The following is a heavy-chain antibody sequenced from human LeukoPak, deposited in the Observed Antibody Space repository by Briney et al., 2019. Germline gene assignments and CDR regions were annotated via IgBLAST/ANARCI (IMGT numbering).Heavy chain of an antibody. V-gene: IGHV1-2*02. CDR3: ARGPISDGDYKSYYYYYYMDV. Sequence: GASVKVSCKASGYTFTGYYMHWVRQAPGQGLEWMGWINPNSGGTNYAQKFQGRVTMTRDTSISTAYMELSRLRSDDTAVYYCARGPISDGDYKSYYYYYYMDVWGKGTTVTVSS. J-gene: IGHJ6*03. D-gene: IGHD4-17*01. CDR2: INPNSGGT. CDR1: GYTFTGYY.